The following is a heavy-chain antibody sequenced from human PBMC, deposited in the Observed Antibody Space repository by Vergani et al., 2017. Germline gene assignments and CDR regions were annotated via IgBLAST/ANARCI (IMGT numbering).Heavy chain of an antibody. Sequence: QVQLVESGGGVVQPGTSLRLSCVVSGFALNRHAMYWVRQAPGKGLEWVVGISFDGTNEDYPALVKGRFTISRDIAKNTLYLQVRSLRLEDTGVYHCVRDRGLCAGGRCYTEAWDYWGQGTLVTVSS. CDR2: ISFDGTNE. V-gene: IGHV3-30-3*01. CDR1: GFALNRHA. D-gene: IGHD2-2*02. J-gene: IGHJ4*02. CDR3: VRDRGLCAGGRCYTEAWDY.